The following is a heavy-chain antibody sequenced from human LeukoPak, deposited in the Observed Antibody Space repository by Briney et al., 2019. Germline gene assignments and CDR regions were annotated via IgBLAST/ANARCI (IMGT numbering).Heavy chain of an antibody. CDR3: ARSGRWLLDY. D-gene: IGHD5-12*01. V-gene: IGHV3-21*01. Sequence: GGSLRLSCAASGFTFSSYGMHWVRQAPGKGLEWVSSISSSSSYIYYADSVKGRFTISRDNTKNSLYQQMNSLRAEDTAVYYCARSGRWLLDYWGQGTLVTVSS. CDR2: ISSSSSYI. J-gene: IGHJ4*02. CDR1: GFTFSSYG.